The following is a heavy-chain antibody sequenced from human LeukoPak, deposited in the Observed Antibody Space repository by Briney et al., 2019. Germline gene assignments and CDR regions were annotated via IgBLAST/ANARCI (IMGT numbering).Heavy chain of an antibody. J-gene: IGHJ5*02. D-gene: IGHD1-26*01. V-gene: IGHV5-51*01. CDR3: ARYSGSPERWFDP. CDR2: IYPGDSDT. Sequence: GESLKISCKGSGYSFSNYWIGWVRQMPGKGLEWMGIIYPGDSDTRYGPSFQGQVTISADKSISTAYLQWSSLKTSDTAMYYCARYSGSPERWFDPWGQGTLVTVSS. CDR1: GYSFSNYW.